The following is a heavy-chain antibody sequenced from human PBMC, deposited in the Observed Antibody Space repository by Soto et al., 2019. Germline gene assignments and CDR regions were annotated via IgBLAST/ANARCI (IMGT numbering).Heavy chain of an antibody. V-gene: IGHV1-46*02. D-gene: IGHD3-10*01. Sequence: QVQLVQSGAEVKKPGASVNVSCKASGYAFNSHYIHWVRQAPGQGLEWMGIINTSGGSTSYAQRFQGRVIMTRDTSTSTVYMELSSLRSEDTAVYYCARATYYGSGSYSPRGYYFDYWGQGTRVTVSS. CDR2: INTSGGST. CDR3: ARATYYGSGSYSPRGYYFDY. CDR1: GYAFNSHY. J-gene: IGHJ4*02.